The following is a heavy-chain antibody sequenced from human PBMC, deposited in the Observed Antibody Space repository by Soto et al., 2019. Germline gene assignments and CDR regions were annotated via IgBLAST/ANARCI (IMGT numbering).Heavy chain of an antibody. V-gene: IGHV3-23*01. CDR2: ISGSGGST. CDR1: GFTFSSYA. Sequence: EVQLLESGGGLVQPGGSLRLSCAASGFTFSSYAMSWVRQAPGKGLEWVSAISGSGGSTYYADSVKGRFTISRDNSKNTLYLQMNSLRAEDTAVYYCAKYLRAVADGGWYFDLWGRGTLVTVSS. D-gene: IGHD6-19*01. CDR3: AKYLRAVADGGWYFDL. J-gene: IGHJ2*01.